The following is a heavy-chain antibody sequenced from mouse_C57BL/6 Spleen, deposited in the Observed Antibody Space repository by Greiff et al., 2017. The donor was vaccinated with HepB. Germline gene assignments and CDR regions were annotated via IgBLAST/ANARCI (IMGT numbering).Heavy chain of an antibody. Sequence: VQLQQPGAELVKPGASVKLSCKASGYTFTSYWMQWVKQRPGQGLEWIGEIDPSDSYTNYNQKFKGKATLTVDTSSITAYMQLSSLTSEDSAVYYCARRDYSKAWFAYWGQGTLVTVSA. CDR2: IDPSDSYT. CDR1: GYTFTSYW. J-gene: IGHJ3*01. CDR3: ARRDYSKAWFAY. V-gene: IGHV1-50*01. D-gene: IGHD2-5*01.